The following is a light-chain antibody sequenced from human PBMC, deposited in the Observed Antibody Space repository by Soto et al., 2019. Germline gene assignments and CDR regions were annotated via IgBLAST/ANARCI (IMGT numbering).Light chain of an antibody. CDR1: QDISSH. V-gene: IGKV1-9*01. Sequence: DIQLTQSPSFLSAYVGDRVTITCRASQDISSHLVWYQQKPGEAPQLLIFAASTLQSGVPSRFSGSGSETEFTLTIDGLQPEDFALYYCQQFISYPLPFGQGTRV. CDR3: QQFISYPLP. CDR2: AAS. J-gene: IGKJ5*01.